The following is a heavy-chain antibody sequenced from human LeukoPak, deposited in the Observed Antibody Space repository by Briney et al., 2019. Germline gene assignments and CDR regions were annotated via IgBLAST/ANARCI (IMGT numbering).Heavy chain of an antibody. D-gene: IGHD5-12*01. V-gene: IGHV3-23*01. CDR1: GFTFSSYA. J-gene: IGHJ4*02. Sequence: PGRSLRLSCAASGFTFSSYAMSWVRQAPGKGLEWVSAISGSGGSTYYADSVKGRFTISRDNSKNTLYLQMNSLRAEDTAVYYCARVNSGYDYFDYWGQGTLVTVSS. CDR3: ARVNSGYDYFDY. CDR2: ISGSGGST.